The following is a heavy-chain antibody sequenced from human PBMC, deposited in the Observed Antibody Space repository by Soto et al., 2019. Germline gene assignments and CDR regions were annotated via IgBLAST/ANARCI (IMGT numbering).Heavy chain of an antibody. Sequence: ASVKVSCKASGYTFTSYGISWVRQAPGQGLEWMGWISAYNGNTNYAQKLQGRVTMTTDTSTGTAYMELRSLRSDDTAVYYCASALYYYGSGSSLDVWGQGTTVTVSS. D-gene: IGHD3-10*01. CDR2: ISAYNGNT. CDR1: GYTFTSYG. J-gene: IGHJ6*02. V-gene: IGHV1-18*01. CDR3: ASALYYYGSGSSLDV.